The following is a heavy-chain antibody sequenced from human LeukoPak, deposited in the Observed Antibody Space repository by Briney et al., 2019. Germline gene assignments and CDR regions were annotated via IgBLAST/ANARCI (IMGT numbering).Heavy chain of an antibody. CDR2: MNPNSGNT. D-gene: IGHD1-1*01. CDR3: ARGRRLGSGTIV. CDR1: GYTFTSYD. V-gene: IGHV1-8*01. J-gene: IGHJ4*02. Sequence: ASVKVSCKASGYTFTSYDINWVRQATGQGREWMGWMNPNSGNTGYAQKFQGRVTLTRNTSISTAYMELSSLRSEDTAVYYCARGRRLGSGTIVWGQGTLVTVSS.